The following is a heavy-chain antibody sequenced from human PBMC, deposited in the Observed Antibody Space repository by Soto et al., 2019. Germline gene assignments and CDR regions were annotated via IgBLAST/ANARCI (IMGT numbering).Heavy chain of an antibody. CDR1: GFTFSSHG. V-gene: IGHV3-33*01. CDR3: ASKNAFDI. Sequence: SCAASGFTFSSHGMHWVRQAPGKGLEWVAVIWYDGSNKYYADSVKGRFTVSRDNSKDTVYLQMNSLRVEDTAVYYCASKNAFDIWGQGAMVTVSS. J-gene: IGHJ3*02. CDR2: IWYDGSNK.